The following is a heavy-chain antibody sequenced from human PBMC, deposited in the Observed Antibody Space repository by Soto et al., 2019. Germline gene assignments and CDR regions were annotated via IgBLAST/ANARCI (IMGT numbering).Heavy chain of an antibody. D-gene: IGHD1-1*01. CDR1: GFNFSDYY. V-gene: IGHV3-11*01. J-gene: IGHJ5*02. CDR3: ARDPPNYNWNDPNWFDP. CDR2: ISSSGSTI. Sequence: PGGSLRLSCAASGFNFSDYYMSGIRQAPGKGLEWVSYISSSGSTIYYADSVKGRFTISRDNAKNSLYLQMNSLRAEDTAVYYCARDPPNYNWNDPNWFDPWGQGTLVTVSS.